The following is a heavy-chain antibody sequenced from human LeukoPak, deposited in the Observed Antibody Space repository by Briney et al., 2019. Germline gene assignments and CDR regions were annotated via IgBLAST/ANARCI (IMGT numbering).Heavy chain of an antibody. Sequence: GGSLRLSCAASGFTFSSYSMNWVRQAPGKGLEWVSSISSSSSYIYYADSVKGRFTISRDKAKNSLYLQMNSLRAEETAVYYCARDGTTYYYDSSGSHAFDIWGQGTIVTVSS. J-gene: IGHJ3*02. D-gene: IGHD3-22*01. V-gene: IGHV3-21*01. CDR3: ARDGTTYYYDSSGSHAFDI. CDR1: GFTFSSYS. CDR2: ISSSSSYI.